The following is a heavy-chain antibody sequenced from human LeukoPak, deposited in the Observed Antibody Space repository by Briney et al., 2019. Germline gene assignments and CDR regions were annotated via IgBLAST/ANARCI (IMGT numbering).Heavy chain of an antibody. CDR3: ARGLRSWSAFDI. CDR1: GGSFSGYY. Sequence: LETLSLTCAVYGGSFSGYYWSWIRQPPGKGLEWIGEINHSGSTNYNPSLKSRVTISVDTSKNQFSLKLSSVTAADTAVYYCARGLRSWSAFDIWGQGTMVTVSS. CDR2: INHSGST. J-gene: IGHJ3*02. V-gene: IGHV4-34*01.